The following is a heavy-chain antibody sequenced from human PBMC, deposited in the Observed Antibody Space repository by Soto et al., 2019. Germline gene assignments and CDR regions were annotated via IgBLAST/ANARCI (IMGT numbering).Heavy chain of an antibody. Sequence: GGSLRLSCAASGFTFSGSAMHWVRQASGKGLEWVGRIRSKANSYATAYAASVKGRFTISRDDSKNTAYLQMNSLKTEDTAVYYCTRPPTVSSWTGVNDYWGQGTLVTVSS. CDR3: TRPPTVSSWTGVNDY. D-gene: IGHD6-13*01. CDR2: IRSKANSYAT. J-gene: IGHJ4*02. V-gene: IGHV3-73*01. CDR1: GFTFSGSA.